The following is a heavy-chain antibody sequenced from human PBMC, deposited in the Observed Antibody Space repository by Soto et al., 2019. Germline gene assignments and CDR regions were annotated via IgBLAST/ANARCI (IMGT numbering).Heavy chain of an antibody. CDR3: VRDLDGSGSSYTDY. V-gene: IGHV1-18*01. D-gene: IGHD3-10*01. Sequence: GASVKVSCKASGYMFTSYGINWVRQAPGQGLEWMGWISAYNGNIKYAQNFQGRVTMTTDTSTSTAYMEMRSLRSDDTAVYYCVRDLDGSGSSYTDYWGPGTLVTVSS. J-gene: IGHJ4*02. CDR2: ISAYNGNI. CDR1: GYMFTSYG.